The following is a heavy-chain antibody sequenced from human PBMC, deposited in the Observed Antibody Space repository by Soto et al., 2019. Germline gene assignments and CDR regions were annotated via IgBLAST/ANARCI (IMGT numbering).Heavy chain of an antibody. D-gene: IGHD2-15*01. CDR1: GYTFTSYW. CDR2: IYPSDSDI. V-gene: IGHV5-51*01. CDR3: VRSGTSSGRFSDY. Sequence: GESLKISCKGSGYTFTSYWIGWVRQMPGEGLEWMEVIYPSDSDIRYSPSFQGKVTISADKSITTAYLQWSSLKAADTAMYYCVRSGTSSGRFSDYWGQGTLVTVSS. J-gene: IGHJ4*02.